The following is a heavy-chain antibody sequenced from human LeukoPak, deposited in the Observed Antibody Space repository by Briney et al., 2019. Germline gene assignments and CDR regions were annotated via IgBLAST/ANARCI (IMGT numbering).Heavy chain of an antibody. Sequence: TVKVPCRSSGLHFKTSDQLWVRQARGQTLEWMGWIVVGNGETKNAQKLQERITITRDMSTNTAYMELISLTSEDTAVYYCAAETYIQGCCNFDICGQGKMVMVSS. CDR2: IVVGNGET. D-gene: IGHD2/OR15-2a*01. V-gene: IGHV1-58*01. CDR1: GLHFKTSD. CDR3: AAETYIQGCCNFDI. J-gene: IGHJ3*02.